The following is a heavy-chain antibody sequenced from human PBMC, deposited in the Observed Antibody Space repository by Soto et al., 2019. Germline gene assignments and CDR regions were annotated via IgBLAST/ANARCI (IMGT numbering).Heavy chain of an antibody. V-gene: IGHV1-8*01. CDR3: ARGELLWFGELLR. J-gene: IGHJ4*02. CDR1: GYTFTSYE. CDR2: MNPNSGDT. D-gene: IGHD3-10*01. Sequence: QVQLVQSGAEVKKPGASVKVSCKASGYTFTSYEINWVRQATGQGLEWMGWMNPNSGDTGYAQKFQGRVTMTRKTSISTAYMELSSLRSEETAVYYCARGELLWFGELLRWGQGTLVTVSS.